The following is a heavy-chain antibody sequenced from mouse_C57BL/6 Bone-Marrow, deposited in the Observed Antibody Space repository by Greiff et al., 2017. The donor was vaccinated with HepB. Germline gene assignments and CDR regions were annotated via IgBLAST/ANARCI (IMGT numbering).Heavy chain of an antibody. CDR1: GFTFSDYG. Sequence: EVKLMESGGGLVKPGGSLKLSCAASGFTFSDYGMHWVRQAPEKGLEWVAYISSGSSTICYADTVKGRFTISRDNAKNTLFLQMTSLRPEDTAMYYCARGRYFDYWGQGTTLTVSS. CDR3: ARGRYFDY. V-gene: IGHV5-17*01. J-gene: IGHJ2*01. CDR2: ISSGSSTI.